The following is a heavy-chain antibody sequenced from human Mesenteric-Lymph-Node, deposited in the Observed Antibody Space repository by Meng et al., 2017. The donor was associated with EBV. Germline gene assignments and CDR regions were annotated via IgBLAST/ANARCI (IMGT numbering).Heavy chain of an antibody. D-gene: IGHD1-26*01. CDR2: IYHDGTT. V-gene: IGHV4-4*02. J-gene: IGHJ4*02. CDR1: GGSISSGYW. Sequence: VPLRDSGPGLLDPSGTLSPTCVAAGGSISSGYWWSWVRQPPEKGLEWIGEIYHDGTTNYPPSLKSRVSISVDKSKNQFSLKLSSVTAADTAVYYCARSPYSGSYYANFDYWGQGTLVTVSS. CDR3: ARSPYSGSYYANFDY.